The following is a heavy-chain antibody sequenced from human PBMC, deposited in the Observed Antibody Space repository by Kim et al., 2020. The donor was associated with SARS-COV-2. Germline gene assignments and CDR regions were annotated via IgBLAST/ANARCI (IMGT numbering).Heavy chain of an antibody. Sequence: GGSLRLSCAASGFTFSDYYMSWIRQAPGKGLEWVSYISSSSSYTNYADSVKGRFTISRDNAKNSLYLQMNSLRAEDTAVYYCARVGYDYVWGSYRDYYYHYGMDVWGQGTTVTVSS. V-gene: IGHV3-11*05. CDR1: GFTFSDYY. CDR3: ARVGYDYVWGSYRDYYYHYGMDV. J-gene: IGHJ6*02. D-gene: IGHD3-16*02. CDR2: ISSSSSYT.